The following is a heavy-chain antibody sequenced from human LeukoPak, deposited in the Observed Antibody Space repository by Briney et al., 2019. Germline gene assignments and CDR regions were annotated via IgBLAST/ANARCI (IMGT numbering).Heavy chain of an antibody. CDR3: ARDLLYCSSTSCHSNWFDP. CDR2: IYYSGST. CDR1: GGSISSGDYY. Sequence: SETLSLTCTVSGGSISSGDYYWSWIRQPPGKGLEWIGYIYYSGSTYYNPSLKSRVTISVDTSKNQFSLKLSSVTAADTAVYYCARDLLYCSSTSCHSNWFDPWGQRTLVTVSS. D-gene: IGHD2-2*01. V-gene: IGHV4-30-4*08. J-gene: IGHJ5*02.